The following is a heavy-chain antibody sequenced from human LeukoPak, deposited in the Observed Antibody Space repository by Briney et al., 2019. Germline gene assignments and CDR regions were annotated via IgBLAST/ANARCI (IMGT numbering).Heavy chain of an antibody. CDR3: AREYSSSAPPLY. V-gene: IGHV4-59*01. CDR1: GGSISTYY. J-gene: IGHJ4*02. D-gene: IGHD6-13*01. CDR2: INYRWGT. Sequence: TSETLSLTCSLCGGSISTYYWRWIRQPPGKGLEWIGNINYRWGTKYNPSLKSRVTISVDTSKNQFSLKLSSVTAADTALYYCAREYSSSAPPLYWGQGTLVTVSS.